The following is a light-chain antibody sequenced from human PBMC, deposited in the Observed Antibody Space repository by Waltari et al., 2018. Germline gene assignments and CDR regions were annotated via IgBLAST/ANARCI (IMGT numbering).Light chain of an antibody. CDR2: KAS. CDR1: QNINRW. V-gene: IGKV1-5*03. CDR3: QQYDSYSLT. Sequence: DIQMTQSPSTLSASVGERVPITCRASQNINRWLAWYQQKPGTVPKLLIFKASSLKSGVPSRFSGSGSGTEFALTISSLQPDDFATYYCQQYDSYSLTFGGGTKVEI. J-gene: IGKJ4*01.